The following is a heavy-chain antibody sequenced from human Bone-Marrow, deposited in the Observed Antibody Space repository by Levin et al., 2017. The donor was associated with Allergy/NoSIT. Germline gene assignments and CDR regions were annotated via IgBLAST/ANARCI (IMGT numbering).Heavy chain of an antibody. J-gene: IGHJ3*02. CDR2: ITINVGTT. Sequence: MAGGSLRLSCAASGFTFSDYYMTWIRKAPGKGLEWVSYITINVGTTYYADSVKGRFTISRDNPKNSLSLQMNSLRAEDTAMYYCAREIETEIGAYDIWGQGTMVTVSS. CDR3: AREIETEIGAYDI. CDR1: GFTFSDYY. V-gene: IGHV3-11*01. D-gene: IGHD5-24*01.